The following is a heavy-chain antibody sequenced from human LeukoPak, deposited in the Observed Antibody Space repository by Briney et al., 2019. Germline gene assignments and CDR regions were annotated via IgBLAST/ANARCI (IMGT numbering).Heavy chain of an antibody. CDR3: ARSYCSGGSCFAFDI. J-gene: IGHJ3*02. V-gene: IGHV3-48*04. CDR1: GFTFSSYS. CDR2: ISGSGSSI. Sequence: QPGGSLRLSCAASGFTFSSYSMTWVRQAPGKGLEWVSYISGSGSSIYYAESVKGRFTISRDNAKNSLYLQMNSLRAEDTAVYYCARSYCSGGSCFAFDIWGQGTMVTVSA. D-gene: IGHD2-15*01.